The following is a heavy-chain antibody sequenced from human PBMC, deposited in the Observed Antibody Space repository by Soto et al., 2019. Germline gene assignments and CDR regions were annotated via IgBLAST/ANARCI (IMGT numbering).Heavy chain of an antibody. CDR1: GGSISSYY. V-gene: IGHV4-59*01. J-gene: IGHJ5*02. D-gene: IGHD3-9*01. Sequence: PSETLSLTCTVSGGSISSYYWSWIRKPPGKGLEWIGYIYYSGSTNYNPSLKSRVTISVDTSKNQFSLKLSSVTAADTAVYYCARERPYYDILTGPFDPWGQGTLVTVSS. CDR3: ARERPYYDILTGPFDP. CDR2: IYYSGST.